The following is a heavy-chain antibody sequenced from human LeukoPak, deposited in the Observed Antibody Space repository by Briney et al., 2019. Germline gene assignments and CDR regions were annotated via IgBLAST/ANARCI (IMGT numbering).Heavy chain of an antibody. Sequence: PSETLSLTCTVSGGSISSYYWSGIRQPPGKGLEWIGYIYYSGSTNYNPSLKSRVTISVDTSKNQFSLKLSSVTAADTAVYYCARGPIAVAGTFYYYCGMDVWGQGTTVTVSS. J-gene: IGHJ6*02. CDR2: IYYSGST. CDR3: ARGPIAVAGTFYYYCGMDV. CDR1: GGSISSYY. V-gene: IGHV4-59*08. D-gene: IGHD6-19*01.